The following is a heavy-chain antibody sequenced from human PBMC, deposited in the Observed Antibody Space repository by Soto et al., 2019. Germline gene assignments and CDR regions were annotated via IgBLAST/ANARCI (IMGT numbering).Heavy chain of an antibody. J-gene: IGHJ5*02. CDR2: IYYSGST. D-gene: IGHD2-2*02. CDR1: GGSISSYY. CDR3: ARVKEDCISTSCYIWFDP. V-gene: IGHV4-59*01. Sequence: PSETLSLTCTVSGGSISSYYWSWIRQPPGKGLEWIGYIYYSGSTNYNPSLKSRVTISVDTSKNQFSLKLSSVTAADTAVYYCARVKEDCISTSCYIWFDPWGQGTLVTVSS.